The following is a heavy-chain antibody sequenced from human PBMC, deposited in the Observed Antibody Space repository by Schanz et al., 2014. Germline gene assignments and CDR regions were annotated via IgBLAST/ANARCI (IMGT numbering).Heavy chain of an antibody. D-gene: IGHD4-17*01. CDR3: ARGNNFDYGDAFFNYYYYYMDV. CDR1: GGSFRGYY. V-gene: IGHV4-34*01. Sequence: QVQLQQWGAGLLKPSETLSLTCAVYGGSFRGYYWSWIRQPPGKGLEWIAEINHVGSTNYNPSRKSRVTIAVDTSNSHFSQKLSSVTAADTAVYYCARGNNFDYGDAFFNYYYYYMDVWGKGTTVTVSS. J-gene: IGHJ6*03. CDR2: INHVGST.